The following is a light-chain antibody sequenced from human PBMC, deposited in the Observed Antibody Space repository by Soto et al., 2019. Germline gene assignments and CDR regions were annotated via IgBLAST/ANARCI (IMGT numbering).Light chain of an antibody. J-gene: IGKJ5*01. Sequence: DIQVTQSPSSLSASVGDRVTITCRASQSINNYLNWYQQKPGKAPKLLIYAASSLQSGVPSRVSGSGSGTDFTLTITSLQPEEFATYYCQQSYSTPPITFGQGTRLEI. CDR3: QQSYSTPPIT. V-gene: IGKV1-39*01. CDR2: AAS. CDR1: QSINNY.